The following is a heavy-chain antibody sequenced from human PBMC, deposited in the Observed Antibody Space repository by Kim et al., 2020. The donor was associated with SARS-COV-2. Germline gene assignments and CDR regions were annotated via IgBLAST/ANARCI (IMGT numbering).Heavy chain of an antibody. CDR1: GFTFSSYA. V-gene: IGHV3-30*04. J-gene: IGHJ4*02. Sequence: GGSLRLSCAASGFTFSSYAMHWVRQAPGKGLEWGAVISYDGSNKYYADSVKGRFTISRDNSKNTVYLQMNSLRAEDTAVYYCARVGYSSSWYVDYFDYWGQGTLVTVSS. CDR2: ISYDGSNK. D-gene: IGHD6-13*01. CDR3: ARVGYSSSWYVDYFDY.